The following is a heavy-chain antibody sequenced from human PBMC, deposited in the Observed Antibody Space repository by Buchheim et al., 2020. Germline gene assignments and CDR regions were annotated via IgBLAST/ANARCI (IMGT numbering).Heavy chain of an antibody. CDR1: GGSISSAGYY. CDR2: IYHNGIT. J-gene: IGHJ5*02. V-gene: IGHV4-31*03. CDR3: ARDLNNNWFDP. D-gene: IGHD1/OR15-1a*01. Sequence: QVQLQESGPGLVKPSQTLSLTCTVSGGSISSAGYYWTWIRQRPGKGLEWIGYIYHNGITYYNPSLKSRVAISVDTSKNQFSLKVTSATAADTAVYYCARDLNNNWFDPWGPGTL.